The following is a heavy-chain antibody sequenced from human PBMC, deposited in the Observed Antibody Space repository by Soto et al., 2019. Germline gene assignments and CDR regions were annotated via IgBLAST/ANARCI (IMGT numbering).Heavy chain of an antibody. Sequence: RGSLRLSCAASGFTFSSYAMSWVRQAPGKGLEWVSAISGSGGSTYYADSVKGRFTISRDNSKNTLYLQMNSLRAEDTAVHYCAKEPTQTTVTTFHYWGQGTLVTVSS. V-gene: IGHV3-23*01. CDR2: ISGSGGST. J-gene: IGHJ4*02. D-gene: IGHD4-17*01. CDR1: GFTFSSYA. CDR3: AKEPTQTTVTTFHY.